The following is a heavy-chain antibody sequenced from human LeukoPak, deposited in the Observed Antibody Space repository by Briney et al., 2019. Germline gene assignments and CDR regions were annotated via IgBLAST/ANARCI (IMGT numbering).Heavy chain of an antibody. V-gene: IGHV1-18*01. CDR1: GYTFTSYG. J-gene: IGHJ5*02. CDR2: ISAYNGNT. CDR3: ARDRVVVPAALYNWFDP. Sequence: ASVKVSCKASGYTFTSYGISWVRQAHGQGLEWMGWISAYNGNTNYAQKLQGRVTMTTDTSTSTAYMELRSLRSDDTAVYYCARDRVVVPAALYNWFDPWGQGTLVTVSS. D-gene: IGHD2-2*01.